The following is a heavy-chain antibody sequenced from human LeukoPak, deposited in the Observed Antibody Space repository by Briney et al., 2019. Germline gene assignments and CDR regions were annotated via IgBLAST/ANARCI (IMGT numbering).Heavy chain of an antibody. V-gene: IGHV3-23*01. CDR1: GFTFSNYA. Sequence: GGSLRLSCATSGFTFSNYAMNWVRQAPGEGLECFSTISGSGTYKGYADSVRGRFTISRDNSKNTLYLQMNSLRAEDTAVYFCAKDQRGYDKPIDYWGQGTLVTVST. D-gene: IGHD5-12*01. CDR2: ISGSGTYK. CDR3: AKDQRGYDKPIDY. J-gene: IGHJ4*02.